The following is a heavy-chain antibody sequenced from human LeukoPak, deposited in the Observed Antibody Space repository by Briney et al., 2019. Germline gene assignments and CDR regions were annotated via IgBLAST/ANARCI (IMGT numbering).Heavy chain of an antibody. Sequence: GGSLRLSCAASGFTFSSYAMNWVRQAPGEGLEWVSVISGSGGSTYYAEPVKGRFTISRDNSKNTLYLQMNSLRAEDAAVYYCAKGVSTNCCNDAFDIWGQGTMVTVS. V-gene: IGHV3-23*01. CDR3: AKGVSTNCCNDAFDI. J-gene: IGHJ3*02. CDR2: ISGSGGST. D-gene: IGHD2-2*01. CDR1: GFTFSSYA.